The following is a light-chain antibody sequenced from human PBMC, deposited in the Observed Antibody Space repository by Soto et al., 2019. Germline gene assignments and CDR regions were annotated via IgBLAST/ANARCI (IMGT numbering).Light chain of an antibody. CDR2: QDS. J-gene: IGLJ2*01. Sequence: SYELTQPPSVSVSPGQTASITCSGEKLGDKYACWHQQKPGQSPVLVIYQDSKRPSGIPERFSGSNSGNTATLTISGTQAMDEADYYCQAWDSSTVVFGGGTKLTVL. CDR1: KLGDKY. CDR3: QAWDSSTVV. V-gene: IGLV3-1*01.